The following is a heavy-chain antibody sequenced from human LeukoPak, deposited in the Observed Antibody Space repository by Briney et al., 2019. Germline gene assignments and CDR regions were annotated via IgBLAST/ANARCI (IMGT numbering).Heavy chain of an antibody. D-gene: IGHD2-15*01. J-gene: IGHJ5*02. V-gene: IGHV1-69*04. CDR1: GGTFSSYA. CDR2: IITILGIA. CDR3: ADEVVVAAKNWFDP. Sequence: ASVKVSCKASGGTFSSYAISWVRQAPGQGLEWMGRIITILGIANYAQKFQGRVTITADKSTSTAYMELSSLRSEDTAVYYCADEVVVAAKNWFDPWGQGTLVTVSS.